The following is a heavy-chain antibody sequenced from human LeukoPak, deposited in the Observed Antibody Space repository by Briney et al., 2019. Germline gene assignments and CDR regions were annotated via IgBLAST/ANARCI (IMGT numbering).Heavy chain of an antibody. Sequence: ASVKVSCKVSGYTLTELSMHWVRRAPGKGLEWMGGFDPEDGETIYAQKFQGRVTMTEDTSTDTAYMELSSLRSEDTAVYYCATVPRRHEGAFDIWGQGTMVTVSS. V-gene: IGHV1-24*01. D-gene: IGHD5-24*01. J-gene: IGHJ3*02. CDR1: GYTLTELS. CDR3: ATVPRRHEGAFDI. CDR2: FDPEDGET.